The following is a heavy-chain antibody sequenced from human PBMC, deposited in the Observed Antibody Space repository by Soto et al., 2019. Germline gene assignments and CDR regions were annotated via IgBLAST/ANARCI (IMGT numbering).Heavy chain of an antibody. CDR1: GGTFSSYA. D-gene: IGHD5-18*01. CDR2: IIPIFGTA. V-gene: IGHV1-69*13. Sequence: VKVSCKASGGTFSSYASSWVRQAPGQGLEWMGGIIPIFGTANYAQKFQGRVTITADESTSTAYMELSSLRSEDTAVYYCARARYSYGYSYYYGMDVWGQGTTVTVSS. CDR3: ARARYSYGYSYYYGMDV. J-gene: IGHJ6*02.